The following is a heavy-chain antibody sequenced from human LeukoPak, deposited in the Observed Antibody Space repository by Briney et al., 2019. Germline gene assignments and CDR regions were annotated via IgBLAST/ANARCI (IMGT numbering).Heavy chain of an antibody. J-gene: IGHJ4*02. CDR3: ARDGDNDYGDFYFDY. Sequence: GGSLRLSCAASGFTFSSYWMSWVRQAPGKGLEWVANIKQDGSEKYYVDSVKGRFTISRDNAKNSLYLQMNSLRAEDTAVCYCARDGDNDYGDFYFDYWGQGTLVTVSS. CDR1: GFTFSSYW. V-gene: IGHV3-7*01. D-gene: IGHD4-17*01. CDR2: IKQDGSEK.